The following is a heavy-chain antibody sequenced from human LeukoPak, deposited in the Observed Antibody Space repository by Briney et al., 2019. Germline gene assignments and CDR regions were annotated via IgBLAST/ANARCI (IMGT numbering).Heavy chain of an antibody. D-gene: IGHD2-2*01. Sequence: ASVKVSCKASGYTFTGYYMHWVRQAPGQGLEWMGWINPNSGGTNYAQKFQGRVTMTRDTSISTAYMELSRLRSDDTAAYYCARVPNPNIVVVPAAIIFDYWGQGTLVTVSS. J-gene: IGHJ4*02. CDR3: ARVPNPNIVVVPAAIIFDY. CDR2: INPNSGGT. V-gene: IGHV1-2*02. CDR1: GYTFTGYY.